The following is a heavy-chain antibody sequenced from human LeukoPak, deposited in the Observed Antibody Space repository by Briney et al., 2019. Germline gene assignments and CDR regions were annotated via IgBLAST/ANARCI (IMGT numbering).Heavy chain of an antibody. CDR3: SRASFTSYGGPPHDY. D-gene: IGHD4/OR15-4a*01. J-gene: IGHJ4*02. CDR1: GGSINNYY. V-gene: IGHV4-59*08. CDR2: IYYTGNT. Sequence: SETLSLTCTVSGGSINNYYWNWIRQPPGKGLEWIGYIYYTGNTNYNPSLKSRVTISVDTSKNQFSLKLSSVTAADTALYYCSRASFTSYGGPPHDYWGQGTLVTVSS.